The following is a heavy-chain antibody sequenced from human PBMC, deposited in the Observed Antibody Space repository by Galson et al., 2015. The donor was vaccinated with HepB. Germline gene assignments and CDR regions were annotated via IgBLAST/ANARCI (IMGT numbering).Heavy chain of an antibody. V-gene: IGHV1-18*04. J-gene: IGHJ1*01. Sequence: SVKVSCKASGYTFTSYGISWVRQAPGQGLEWMGWISAYNGNTNYAQKLQGRVTMTTDTSTSTAYMELRSLRSDDTAVYYCARDSYYYDSSGLFQHWGQGTLVTVSS. CDR1: GYTFTSYG. CDR2: ISAYNGNT. CDR3: ARDSYYYDSSGLFQH. D-gene: IGHD3-22*01.